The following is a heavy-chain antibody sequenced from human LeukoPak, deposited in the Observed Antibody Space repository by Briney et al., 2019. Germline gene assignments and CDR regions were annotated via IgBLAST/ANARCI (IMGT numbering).Heavy chain of an antibody. CDR3: AKDPTMIVVVIPDY. D-gene: IGHD3-22*01. CDR1: GFTFNSYA. J-gene: IGHJ4*02. Sequence: GGSLRLSCAASGFTFNSYAMSWVRQAPGKGLEWVSAISGSGGSTYYADSVKGRFTISRDNPKNTLYLQMNSLRAEDTAVYYCAKDPTMIVVVIPDYWGQGTLVTVSS. V-gene: IGHV3-23*01. CDR2: ISGSGGST.